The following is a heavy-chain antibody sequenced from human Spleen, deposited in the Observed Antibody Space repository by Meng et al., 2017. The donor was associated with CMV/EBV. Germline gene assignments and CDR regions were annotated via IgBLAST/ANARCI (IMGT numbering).Heavy chain of an antibody. CDR2: IYHSGST. J-gene: IGHJ4*02. CDR3: ARIERRRILKYCGSDCSTTDY. CDR1: GGSISSSNL. V-gene: IGHV4-4*02. Sequence: QVQVQESGPGLVKPSGTLSLTFAVSGGSISSSNLWTWVRQVPGKGLEWMGEIYHSGSTNYNPSLKSRVTISVDKFKNQFSLKLGSVTAADTAVYYCARIERRRILKYCGSDCSTTDYWGQGTLVTVSS. D-gene: IGHD2-21*02.